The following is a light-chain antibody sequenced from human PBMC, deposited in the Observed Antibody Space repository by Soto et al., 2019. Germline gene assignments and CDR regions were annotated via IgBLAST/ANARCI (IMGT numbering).Light chain of an antibody. CDR2: DVS. Sequence: QPALNQPASVSGSPGQSITISCTGTSSDVGGYNYVSWYQQHPGKAPKLMIYDVSNRPSGVSNRFSGSKSGNTASLTISGHQAEDEADYYCSSYTSSSTYVFGTGTKVTVL. V-gene: IGLV2-14*01. CDR1: SSDVGGYNY. CDR3: SSYTSSSTYV. J-gene: IGLJ1*01.